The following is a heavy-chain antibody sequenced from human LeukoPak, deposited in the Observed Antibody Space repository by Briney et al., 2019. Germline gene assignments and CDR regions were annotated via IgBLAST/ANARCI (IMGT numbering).Heavy chain of an antibody. CDR3: ARQALDPASIAAPDWLDP. J-gene: IGHJ5*02. D-gene: IGHD6-6*01. Sequence: SETLSLTCTVSGGSISSSSYYWGWIRQPPGKGLEWIGSIYYSGSTYYNPSLKSRVTISVDTSKNQFSLKLSSVTAADTAVYYCARQALDPASIAAPDWLDPWGQGTLVTVSS. V-gene: IGHV4-39*01. CDR1: GGSISSSSYY. CDR2: IYYSGST.